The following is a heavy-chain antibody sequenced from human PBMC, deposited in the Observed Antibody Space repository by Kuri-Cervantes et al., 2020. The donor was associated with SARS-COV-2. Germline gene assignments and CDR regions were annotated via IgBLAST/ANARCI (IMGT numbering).Heavy chain of an antibody. V-gene: IGHV3-15*01. CDR1: GFTFYNAW. D-gene: IGHD2-21*01. CDR3: TSGRIADRLGAFDI. Sequence: GESLKISCAASGFTFYNAWMSWVRQAPGKGLEWVGRIKSKPDGGATEYAALVKGRFTFSRDDSKNTLYLQMNSLKTEDTAVYYCTSGRIADRLGAFDIWGQGTMVTVSS. CDR2: IKSKPDGGAT. J-gene: IGHJ3*02.